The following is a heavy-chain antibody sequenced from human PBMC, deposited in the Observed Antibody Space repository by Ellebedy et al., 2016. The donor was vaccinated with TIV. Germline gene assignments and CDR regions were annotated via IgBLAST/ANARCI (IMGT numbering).Heavy chain of an antibody. CDR2: IKQDGSEK. CDR3: ASPSYCSGDTCTSLFDY. V-gene: IGHV3-7*01. D-gene: IGHD2-15*01. J-gene: IGHJ4*02. Sequence: GGSLRLSXAASGFTFRNYWMNWVRQAPGKGLEWLANIKQDGSEKKYVDSVKGRFTISRDNAKNSLYLQMNSLRAEDTAVYYCASPSYCSGDTCTSLFDYWGQGTLVTVSS. CDR1: GFTFRNYW.